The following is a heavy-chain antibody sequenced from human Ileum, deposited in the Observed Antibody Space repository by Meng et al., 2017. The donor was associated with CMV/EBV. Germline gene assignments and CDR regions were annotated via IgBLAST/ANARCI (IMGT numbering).Heavy chain of an antibody. CDR2: INHSGST. CDR1: GGSFSGYY. D-gene: IGHD6-19*01. Sequence: QVQLQQWGAGLLKPSETLSLTCAVYGGSFSGYYWSWIRQPPGKGLEWIGEINHSGSTNYNPSLKSRVTISVDTSKNQFFLKLSSVTAADTAVYYCARGVAVGPFDYWGQGTLVTVSS. CDR3: ARGVAVGPFDY. J-gene: IGHJ4*02. V-gene: IGHV4-34*01.